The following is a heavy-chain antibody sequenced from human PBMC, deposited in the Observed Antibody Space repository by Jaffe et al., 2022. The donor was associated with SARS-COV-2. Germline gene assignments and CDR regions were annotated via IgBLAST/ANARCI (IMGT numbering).Heavy chain of an antibody. D-gene: IGHD3-22*01. Sequence: QLQLQESGPGLVKPSETLSLTCTVSGGSISSSSYYWGWIRQPPGKGLEWIGSIYYSGSTYYNPSLKSRVTISVDTSKNQFSLKLSSVTAADTAVYYCARDRITMIYYYGMDVWGQGTTVTVSS. CDR3: ARDRITMIYYYGMDV. CDR1: GGSISSSSYY. CDR2: IYYSGST. J-gene: IGHJ6*02. V-gene: IGHV4-39*02.